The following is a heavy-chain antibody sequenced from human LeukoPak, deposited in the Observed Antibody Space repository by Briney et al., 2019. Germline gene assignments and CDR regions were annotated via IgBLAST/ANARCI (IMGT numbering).Heavy chain of an antibody. CDR3: ASVDIAVAGKFDY. J-gene: IGHJ4*02. CDR2: INHSGST. V-gene: IGHV4-34*01. CDR1: GGSFSGYY. Sequence: SETLSLTRAVYGGSFSGYYWSWIRQPPGKGLEWIGEINHSGSTNYNPSLKSRVTISVDTSKNQFSLKLSSVTAADTAVYYCASVDIAVAGKFDYWGQGTLVTVSS. D-gene: IGHD6-19*01.